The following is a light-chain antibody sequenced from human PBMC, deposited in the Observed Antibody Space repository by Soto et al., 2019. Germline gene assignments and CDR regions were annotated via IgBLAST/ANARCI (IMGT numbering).Light chain of an antibody. J-gene: IGKJ5*01. CDR2: DAS. Sequence: DIQVNQSPSSLSASVGDRVTISCRASQSIGGYLNWYQQKPGKAPNLLIFDASSLQSGVPSRFSGRGSGAEYTLTISSLQPEDFATYFCQHSYSNFPITFGQGTRLEIK. CDR1: QSIGGY. CDR3: QHSYSNFPIT. V-gene: IGKV1-39*01.